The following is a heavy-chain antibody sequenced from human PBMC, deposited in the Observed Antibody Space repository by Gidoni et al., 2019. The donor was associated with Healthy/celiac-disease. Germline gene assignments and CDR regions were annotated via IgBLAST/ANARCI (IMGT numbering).Heavy chain of an antibody. V-gene: IGHV1-46*03. J-gene: IGHJ3*02. CDR1: GYTFTRYY. CDR3: ARQRGLLWWGEKGFDI. CDR2: INPSGGST. D-gene: IGHD2-21*01. Sequence: QVQLVQSGAEVKKPGASVKVSCKSSGYTFTRYYMHWVRQAPGQGLEWMGIINPSGGSTSYAQKFQGRVTMTRDTSTSTVYMELSSLRSEDTAVYYCARQRGLLWWGEKGFDIWGQGTMVTVSS.